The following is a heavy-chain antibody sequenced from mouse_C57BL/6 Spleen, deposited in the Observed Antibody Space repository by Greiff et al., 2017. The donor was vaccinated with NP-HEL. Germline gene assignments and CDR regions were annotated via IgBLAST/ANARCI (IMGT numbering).Heavy chain of an antibody. V-gene: IGHV1-64*01. J-gene: IGHJ2*01. CDR3: ADYYGSSLDY. CDR1: GYTFTSYW. D-gene: IGHD1-1*01. Sequence: QVQLQQPGAELVKPGASVKLSCKASGYTFTSYWMHWVKRRPGQGLEWIGMIHPNSGSTNYNEKFKSKATLTVDKSSSTAYMQLSSLTSEDSAVYYCADYYGSSLDYWGQGTTLTVSS. CDR2: IHPNSGST.